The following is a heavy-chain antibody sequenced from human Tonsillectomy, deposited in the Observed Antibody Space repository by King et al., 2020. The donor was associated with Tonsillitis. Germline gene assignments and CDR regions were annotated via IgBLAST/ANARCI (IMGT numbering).Heavy chain of an antibody. J-gene: IGHJ6*03. CDR2: IYDSGST. Sequence: QLQESGPGLVKPSETLSLTCTVSGASISGYYWSWIRQPPGKGLEWIGYIYDSGSTKYNPSLKSRVTISVDTSKSQVSLKLSSVTAADTAVYYCARVFSSTSSPQSYYYYYMDIWGKGTTVTVSS. CDR1: GASISGYY. D-gene: IGHD2-2*01. V-gene: IGHV4-59*01. CDR3: ARVFSSTSSPQSYYYYYMDI.